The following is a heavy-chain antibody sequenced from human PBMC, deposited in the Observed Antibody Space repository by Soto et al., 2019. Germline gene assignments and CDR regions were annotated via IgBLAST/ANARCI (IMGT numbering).Heavy chain of an antibody. CDR3: TTGIGYGSFDY. CDR1: GFTFSNAW. J-gene: IGHJ4*02. CDR2: IKSKTDGGTT. V-gene: IGHV3-15*01. Sequence: GGSLRLSCAASGFTFSNAWMSWVRQAPGKGLEWVGRIKSKTDGGTTDYAAPVKGRFTISRDDSKNTLYPQMNSLKTEDTAVYYCTTGIGYGSFDYWGQGTLVTVSS. D-gene: IGHD6-13*01.